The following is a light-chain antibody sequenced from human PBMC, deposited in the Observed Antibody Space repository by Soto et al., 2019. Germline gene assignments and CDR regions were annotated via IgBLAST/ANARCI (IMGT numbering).Light chain of an antibody. J-gene: IGLJ1*01. Sequence: QSLLSHPGTVCWSPGHSITISCTGTSSDVGGYNYVSWYQQHPGEAPKLMIFEVTIRPSGVSNRFSGSKSGNTASLTISGLQAEEEADHYCSSYTSSGNHVFGTGTKVTVL. V-gene: IGLV2-14*01. CDR1: SSDVGGYNY. CDR3: SSYTSSGNHV. CDR2: EVT.